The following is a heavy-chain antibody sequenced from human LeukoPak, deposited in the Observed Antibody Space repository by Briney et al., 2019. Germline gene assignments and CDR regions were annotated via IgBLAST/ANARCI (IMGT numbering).Heavy chain of an antibody. CDR2: IQSSATNK. CDR3: VKADSDWPNLDY. V-gene: IGHV3-30*02. D-gene: IGHD2-21*01. CDR1: GFMFSSCD. Sequence: GGSLRLSCAASGFMFSSCDMHWVRQAPGKGLEWVAFIQSSATNKYYADSLKGRFTISRDNSKNMLYLQMDSLRADDTAVYYCVKADSDWPNLDYVGQGTLVTVPS. J-gene: IGHJ4*02.